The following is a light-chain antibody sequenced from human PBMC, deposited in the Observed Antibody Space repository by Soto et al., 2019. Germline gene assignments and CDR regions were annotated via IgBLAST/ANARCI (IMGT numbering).Light chain of an antibody. CDR2: EVN. CDR3: ISYAGSSTFGV. J-gene: IGLJ2*01. Sequence: QSALTQPPSASRSPGQSVTISCTGTSSDVGGYNYVSWYQQHPGKAPKLMIYEVNKRPSGVPDHFSGSKSGNTASLTVSGLQAEDEADYYCISYAGSSTFGVFGGGTKLTVL. CDR1: SSDVGGYNY. V-gene: IGLV2-8*02.